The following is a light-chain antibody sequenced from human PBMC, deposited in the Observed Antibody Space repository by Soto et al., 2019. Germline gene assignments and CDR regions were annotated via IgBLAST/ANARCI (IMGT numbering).Light chain of an antibody. J-gene: IGKJ2*01. Sequence: EIVLTQSPGTLYLSPGEIATLSCRASQSVSSSYLAWYQQKPVQAPRLLIYGASSRATGIPDRFSGSGSGTDVTLTISRLEPEDFAVYYCQQYGSSPPYTFGQGTKLEIK. V-gene: IGKV3-20*01. CDR3: QQYGSSPPYT. CDR2: GAS. CDR1: QSVSSSY.